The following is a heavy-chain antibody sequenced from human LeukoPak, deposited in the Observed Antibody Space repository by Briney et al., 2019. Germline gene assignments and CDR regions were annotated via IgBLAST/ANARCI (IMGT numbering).Heavy chain of an antibody. CDR2: IYPDDSDT. Sequence: AGESLKISCKGSGYSFTSYWIGWVRQMPGKGLEWMGIIYPDDSDTRYSPSFQGQVTISADKSINTAYLQWSSLKASDTAMYYCARRRIVVVPAANLGDYYYYYYMDVWGKGTTVTVSS. V-gene: IGHV5-51*01. CDR1: GYSFTSYW. J-gene: IGHJ6*03. D-gene: IGHD2-2*01. CDR3: ARRRIVVVPAANLGDYYYYYYMDV.